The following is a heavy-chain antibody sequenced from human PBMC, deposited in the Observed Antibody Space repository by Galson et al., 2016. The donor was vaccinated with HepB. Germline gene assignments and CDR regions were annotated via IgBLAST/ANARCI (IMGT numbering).Heavy chain of an antibody. J-gene: IGHJ6*02. CDR1: GYTFSSYG. V-gene: IGHV1-18*01. CDR2: ISSYNGKA. D-gene: IGHD1-1*01. Sequence: SVKVSCKAAGYTFSSYGIIWVRQAPGQGLEWMGWISSYNGKANYAQKFQGRVTMTTDTSTSTAYMELRSLRSDDTAVYCCARGTGDYGMDGWGQGTTVTVSS. CDR3: ARGTGDYGMDG.